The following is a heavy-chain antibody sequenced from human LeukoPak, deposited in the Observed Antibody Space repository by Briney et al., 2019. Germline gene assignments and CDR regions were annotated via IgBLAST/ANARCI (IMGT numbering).Heavy chain of an antibody. CDR1: GGSISSSSYY. V-gene: IGHV4-39*01. CDR2: IYYSGST. J-gene: IGHJ4*02. CDR3: ARQSLFGGPDDY. Sequence: SETLSLTCTVSGGSISSSSYYWGWIRQPPGKWLEWIGSIYYSGSTYYNPSLKSRVTISVDTSKNQFSLKLSSVTAADTAVYYCARQSLFGGPDDYWGQGTLVTVSS. D-gene: IGHD3-16*01.